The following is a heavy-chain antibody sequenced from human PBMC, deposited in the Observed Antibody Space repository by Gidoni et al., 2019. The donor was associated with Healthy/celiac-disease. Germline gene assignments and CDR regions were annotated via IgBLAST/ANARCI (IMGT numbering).Heavy chain of an antibody. CDR3: ARDPVSGYYGSGHL. J-gene: IGHJ4*02. CDR1: GCTFSSYA. D-gene: IGHD3-10*01. CDR2: IIPIFGTA. Sequence: QVQLVQSGAEVTKPGSSVKVSCKASGCTFSSYAISWVRQAPGQGLEWMGGIIPIFGTANYAQKYQGRVTITADESTSTAYMELSSLRSEDTAVYYCARDPVSGYYGSGHLWGQGTLVTVSS. V-gene: IGHV1-69*01.